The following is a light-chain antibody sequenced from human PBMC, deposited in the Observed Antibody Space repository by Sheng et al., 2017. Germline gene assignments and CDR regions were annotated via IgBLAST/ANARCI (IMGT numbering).Light chain of an antibody. CDR2: KAS. J-gene: IGKJ4*01. Sequence: DIKMTQSPSTLSASVGDRVTITCRASQSISSWLAWYQQKPGRAPSLLIYKASTLKSGVPSRFSGSGSQTEFTLTISSLQPDDFATYYCQQYKSYPLTFGGGTKVEIK. V-gene: IGKV1-5*03. CDR3: QQYKSYPLT. CDR1: QSISSW.